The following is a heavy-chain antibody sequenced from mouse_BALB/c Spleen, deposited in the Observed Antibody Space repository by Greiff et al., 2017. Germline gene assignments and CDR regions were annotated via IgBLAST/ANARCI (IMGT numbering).Heavy chain of an antibody. J-gene: IGHJ3*01. CDR3: AIKSTMIKGFAY. D-gene: IGHD2-4*01. V-gene: IGHV2-9*02. Sequence: VKLMESGPGLVAPSQSLSITCTVSGFSLTSYGVHWVRQPPGKGLEWLGVIWAGGSTNYNSALMSRLSISKDNSKSQVFLKMNSLQTDDTAMYYCAIKSTMIKGFAYWGQGTLVTVSA. CDR1: GFSLTSYG. CDR2: IWAGGST.